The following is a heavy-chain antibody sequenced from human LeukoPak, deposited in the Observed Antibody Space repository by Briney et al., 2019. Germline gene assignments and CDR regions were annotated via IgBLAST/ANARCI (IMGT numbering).Heavy chain of an antibody. CDR3: AILGYCSGGSCYSADY. Sequence: ASVKVSCKASGGTFSSYAISWVRQAPGQGLEWMGGIIPIFGTANYAQKFQGRDTITADKSTSTAYMELSSLRSEDTAVYYCAILGYCSGGSCYSADYWGQGTLVTVSS. CDR2: IIPIFGTA. D-gene: IGHD2-15*01. V-gene: IGHV1-69*06. J-gene: IGHJ4*02. CDR1: GGTFSSYA.